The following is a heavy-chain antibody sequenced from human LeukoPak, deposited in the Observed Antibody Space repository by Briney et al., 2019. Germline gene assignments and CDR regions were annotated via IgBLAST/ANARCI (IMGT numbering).Heavy chain of an antibody. CDR2: IKSDGST. V-gene: IGHV3-74*01. CDR1: GFTFSSYC. J-gene: IGHJ1*01. Sequence: GGSLRLSCAASGFTFSSYCMHWVRQAPGKELVWVLRIKSDGSTNYAGSVKGRFTISRDNAKNTVSLQMNRLRAEDTGVYYCARAPSKIGGYYPEYFRHWGQGTLVTVSS. CDR3: ARAPSKIGGYYPEYFRH. D-gene: IGHD3-22*01.